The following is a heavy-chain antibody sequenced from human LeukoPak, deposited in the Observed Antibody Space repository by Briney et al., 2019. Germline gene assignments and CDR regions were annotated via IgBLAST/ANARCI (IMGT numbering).Heavy chain of an antibody. J-gene: IGHJ4*02. CDR3: ASVFDS. Sequence: GGSLRLSCAGPGWMHWVRQAPGKGLVWVSGINGLGTATYYADSVKGRFTISRDNAKNTVSLQMNSLSAEDTAVYYCASVFDSWGQGFLVTVSS. CDR2: INGLGTAT. CDR1: GW. V-gene: IGHV3-74*01.